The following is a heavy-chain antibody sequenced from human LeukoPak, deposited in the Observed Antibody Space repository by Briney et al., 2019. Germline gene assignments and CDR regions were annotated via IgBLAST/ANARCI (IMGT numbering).Heavy chain of an antibody. J-gene: IGHJ6*03. V-gene: IGHV3-7*01. D-gene: IGHD3-16*01. Sequence: GGSLRLSCAASGFTFSSYWMSWVRQAPGKGLEWVANIKQDGSEKYYVDSVKGRFTIPRDNAKNSLYLQMNSLRAEDTAVYYCVRMIHYYYYYMDVWGKGTTVTVSS. CDR2: IKQDGSEK. CDR3: VRMIHYYYYYMDV. CDR1: GFTFSSYW.